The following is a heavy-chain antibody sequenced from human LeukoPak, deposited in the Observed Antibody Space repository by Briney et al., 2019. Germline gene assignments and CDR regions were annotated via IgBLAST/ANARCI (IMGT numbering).Heavy chain of an antibody. CDR3: ASVYDSSGYYPF. Sequence: SETLSLTCAVYGGSFSGYYWSWIRQPPGKGLEWIGEIYHSGSTNYNPSLKSRVTISVDTSKNQFSLKLSSVTAADTAVYYCASVYDSSGYYPFWGQGTLVTVSS. D-gene: IGHD3-22*01. CDR1: GGSFSGYY. J-gene: IGHJ4*02. CDR2: IYHSGST. V-gene: IGHV4-34*01.